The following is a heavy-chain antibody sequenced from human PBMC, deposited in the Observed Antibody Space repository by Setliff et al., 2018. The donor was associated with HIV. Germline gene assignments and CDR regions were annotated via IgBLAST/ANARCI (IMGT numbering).Heavy chain of an antibody. V-gene: IGHV4-30-4*08. D-gene: IGHD4-17*01. Sequence: SETLSLTCTVSGGSISSDDYYWNWIRQPPGKGLEWIGYITYSGSAYYNPSLKSRVTISIDTSNNQISLRLSSVTAADTAMHYCARRIYGNNPYFDYWSQGTLVTVSS. CDR3: ARRIYGNNPYFDY. CDR1: GGSISSDDYY. CDR2: ITYSGSA. J-gene: IGHJ4*02.